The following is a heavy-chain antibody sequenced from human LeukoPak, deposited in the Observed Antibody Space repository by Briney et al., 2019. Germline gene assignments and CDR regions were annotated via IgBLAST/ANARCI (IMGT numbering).Heavy chain of an antibody. CDR2: IWYDGSNK. D-gene: IGHD4-23*01. V-gene: IGHV3-33*01. J-gene: IGHJ4*02. Sequence: PGRSLRLSCAGSGFTFSSYGMHWVRQAPGKGLEWVAVIWYDGSNKYYADSVKGRFTISRDNSKNTLYLQMNSLRAEDTAVYYCARDGYGGNSGDYWGQGTLVTVSS. CDR1: GFTFSSYG. CDR3: ARDGYGGNSGDY.